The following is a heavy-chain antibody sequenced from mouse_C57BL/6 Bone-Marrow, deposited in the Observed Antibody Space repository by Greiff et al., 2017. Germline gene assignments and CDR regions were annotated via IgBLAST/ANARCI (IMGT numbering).Heavy chain of an antibody. CDR2: IDPSDSYT. CDR3: ASFYYGNSFYYFDY. Sequence: QVQLQQPGAELVMPGASVKLSCKASGYTFTSYWMHWVKQRPGQGLEWIGEIDPSDSYTNYNQKFKGKSTLTVDKSSSTAYMQLSSLTSEDSAVYYCASFYYGNSFYYFDYWGQGTTLTVSS. CDR1: GYTFTSYW. J-gene: IGHJ2*01. D-gene: IGHD2-1*01. V-gene: IGHV1-69*01.